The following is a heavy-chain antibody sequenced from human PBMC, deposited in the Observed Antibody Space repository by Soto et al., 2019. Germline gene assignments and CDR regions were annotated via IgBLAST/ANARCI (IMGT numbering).Heavy chain of an antibody. CDR1: GFTFSSYG. CDR2: IWYDGSNK. D-gene: IGHD2-2*01. V-gene: IGHV3-33*01. J-gene: IGHJ6*02. Sequence: QVQLVESGGGVVQPGRSLRLSCAASGFTFSSYGMHWVRQAPGKGLEWVAVIWYDGSNKYYADSVKGRFTISRDNSKNTLYLQMNSLRAEDTAVYYCARGHCSSTSCYGWDYYGMDVWGQGTTVTVSS. CDR3: ARGHCSSTSCYGWDYYGMDV.